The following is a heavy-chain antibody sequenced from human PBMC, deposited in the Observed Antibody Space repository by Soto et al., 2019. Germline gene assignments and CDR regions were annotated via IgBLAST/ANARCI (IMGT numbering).Heavy chain of an antibody. CDR3: ATDPKISSGWFHNY. V-gene: IGHV1-24*01. J-gene: IGHJ4*02. Sequence: GASVKVSCKVSGYTLTELSMHWVRQAPGKGLEWMGGFDPEDGETIYAQKFQGRVTMTEDTSTDTAYMELSSLRSEDTAVYYCATDPKISSGWFHNYWGQGTLVTVSS. D-gene: IGHD3-22*01. CDR2: FDPEDGET. CDR1: GYTLTELS.